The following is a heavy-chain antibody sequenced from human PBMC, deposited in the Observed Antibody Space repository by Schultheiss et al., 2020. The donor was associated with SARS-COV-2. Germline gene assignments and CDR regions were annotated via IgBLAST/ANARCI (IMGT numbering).Heavy chain of an antibody. CDR2: ISGSGGST. V-gene: IGHV3-23*01. CDR3: ARESIVVVTATNYYYYYGMDV. CDR1: GFTFSSYD. J-gene: IGHJ6*02. Sequence: GGSLRLSCAASGFTFSSYDMHWVRQVTGKGLEWVSAISGSGGSTYYADSVKGRFTISRDNSKNTLYLQMNSLRAEDTAVYYCARESIVVVTATNYYYYYGMDVWGQGTTVTVSS. D-gene: IGHD2-21*02.